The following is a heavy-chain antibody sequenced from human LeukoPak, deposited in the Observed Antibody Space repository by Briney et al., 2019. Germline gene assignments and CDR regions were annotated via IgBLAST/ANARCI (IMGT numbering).Heavy chain of an antibody. CDR3: ARAYYGGNLDY. J-gene: IGHJ4*02. CDR2: FYYSGST. CDR1: GGSISSYY. Sequence: SETLSLTYTVSGGSISSYYWSWIRQPPGKGLEWIGYFYYSGSTNYNPSLKSRVTISVDTSKNQFSLKLSSVTAADTAVHYCARAYYGGNLDYWGQGTLVTVSS. V-gene: IGHV4-59*01. D-gene: IGHD4-23*01.